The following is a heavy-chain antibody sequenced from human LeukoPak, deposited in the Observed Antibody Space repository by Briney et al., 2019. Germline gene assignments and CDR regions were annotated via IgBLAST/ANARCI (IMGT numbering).Heavy chain of an antibody. CDR3: ARIWGGTACSTPY. CDR1: GFTFSNYW. V-gene: IGHV3-74*01. J-gene: IGHJ4*02. Sequence: QPGGSLRLSCSASGFTFSNYWMHWARQAPGKGLVWVSRINTDGSTTTYADSVKGRFTISRDNAKNTLYLQMNSLRAEDTAVYYCARIWGGTACSTPYWGQGTLVTVSS. CDR2: INTDGSTT. D-gene: IGHD3-3*01.